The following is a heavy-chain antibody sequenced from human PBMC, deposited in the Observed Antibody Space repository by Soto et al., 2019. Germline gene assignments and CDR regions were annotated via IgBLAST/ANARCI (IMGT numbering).Heavy chain of an antibody. CDR3: ARENSPAGLDV. CDR2: NSTSGSTI. V-gene: IGHV3-48*03. J-gene: IGHJ6*02. Sequence: EVQLVESGGXXAQPGGSLRLSCAASGFTFSLYEMTWVRQAPGKGLEWLSYNSTSGSTIYHADSVKGRFTISRDNAKNSLFLQMNSLRAEDTAVYYCARENSPAGLDVWGQGTTVTVSS. D-gene: IGHD6-13*01. CDR1: GFTFSLYE.